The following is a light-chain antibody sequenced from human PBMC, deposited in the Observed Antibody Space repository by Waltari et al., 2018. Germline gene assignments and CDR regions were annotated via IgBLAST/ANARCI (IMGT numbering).Light chain of an antibody. Sequence: DIQMTQSPSSLSASVGDRVTITCRASQSISSYLNWYQQKPGKAPKLLIYGASSLQSGVPSMFSGSGSGTDFTLTISSLQPDDFATYYCQQSYSTPFTFGPGTKVDIK. CDR1: QSISSY. CDR3: QQSYSTPFT. V-gene: IGKV1-39*01. CDR2: GAS. J-gene: IGKJ3*01.